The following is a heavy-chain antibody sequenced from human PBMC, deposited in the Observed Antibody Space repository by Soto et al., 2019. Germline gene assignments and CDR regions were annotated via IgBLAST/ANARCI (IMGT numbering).Heavy chain of an antibody. CDR2: ISTYSGDT. D-gene: IGHD5-12*01. V-gene: IGHV1-18*01. CDR1: GYTFFTYD. J-gene: IGHJ5*02. CDR3: ARHHGPTTSENWLDP. Sequence: ASVKVSCKGSGYTFFTYDISWVRQAPGQGLEWMGWISTYSGDTKYAQKFQGRVTMTTDTSTTTAYLELRSLRSDDTAVYYCARHHGPTTSENWLDPWGKGTLVTVSS.